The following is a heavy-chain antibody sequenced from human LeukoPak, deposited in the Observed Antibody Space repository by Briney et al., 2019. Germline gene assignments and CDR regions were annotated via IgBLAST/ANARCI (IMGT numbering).Heavy chain of an antibody. V-gene: IGHV4-31*03. CDR2: IYYSGST. CDR1: GGSISSGGYY. D-gene: IGHD5-18*01. Sequence: PSQTLSLTCTVSGGSISSGGYYWSWIRQHPGKGLEWIGYIYYSGSTYYNPSLKSRVTISVDTSKNQFSLKLSSVTAADTAVYYCARDSAMAEEMYYYYYGMDVWGQGTTVTVSS. J-gene: IGHJ6*02. CDR3: ARDSAMAEEMYYYYYGMDV.